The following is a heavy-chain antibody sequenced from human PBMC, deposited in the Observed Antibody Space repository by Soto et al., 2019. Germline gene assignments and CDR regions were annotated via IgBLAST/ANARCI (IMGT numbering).Heavy chain of an antibody. V-gene: IGHV4-4*02. Sequence: SETLSLTCDVSGVSISSGNWWSWVRQPPGKELEWIGEVYRDGSANYHPSLERRVTISVDTAKNQFSLRLSSVTAADTAIYYCARLIYDSRLHYLYFEAWGQGLLVTVSS. J-gene: IGHJ4*02. CDR1: GVSISSGNW. CDR2: VYRDGSA. CDR3: ARLIYDSRLHYLYFEA. D-gene: IGHD3-22*01.